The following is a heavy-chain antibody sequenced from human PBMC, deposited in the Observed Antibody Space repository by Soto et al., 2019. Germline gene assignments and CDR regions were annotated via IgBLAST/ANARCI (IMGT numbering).Heavy chain of an antibody. CDR2: IYYSGTT. CDR3: AGREIQGPINY. J-gene: IGHJ4*02. Sequence: SETLSLTCTVSGGSISSYYWSWIRQPPGKGLEWIGYIYYSGTTYYNPSLKSRVTMSVDTSKNQFSLKLTSVTAVDTAVYYCAGREIQGPINYWGQGTLVTVSS. CDR1: GGSISSYY. D-gene: IGHD1-26*01. V-gene: IGHV4-59*04.